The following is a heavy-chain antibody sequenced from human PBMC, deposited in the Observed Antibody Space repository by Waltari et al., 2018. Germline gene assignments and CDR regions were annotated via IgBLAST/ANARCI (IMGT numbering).Heavy chain of an antibody. CDR3: ARGRNWQNYFDY. J-gene: IGHJ4*02. V-gene: IGHV4-4*07. CDR1: GGSISSDHY. Sequence: QVQLQESGPGLVKPSETLSLTCTVSGGSISSDHYWSWIRQPAGKGLEGIGRIYTSGSTNYKPSLSGRVTISVDKSKNQFSLNLRSVTAADTAVYYCARGRNWQNYFDYWGQGTRVTVSS. D-gene: IGHD1-20*01. CDR2: IYTSGST.